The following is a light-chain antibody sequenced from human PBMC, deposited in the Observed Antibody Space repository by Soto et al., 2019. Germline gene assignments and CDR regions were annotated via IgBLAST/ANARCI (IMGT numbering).Light chain of an antibody. CDR2: STS. CDR1: QSLSVSY. Sequence: EIVLTQSPGTLSLSPGDRATLSCRASQSLSVSYIAWYQQKPGQAPRRLIDSTSTRAAGIPDRFTGRVSVTHFTLAISRLEPEDCAVYYCQQDVWSFTWTFGPGTKVDIK. CDR3: QQDVWSFTWT. V-gene: IGKV3-20*01. J-gene: IGKJ1*01.